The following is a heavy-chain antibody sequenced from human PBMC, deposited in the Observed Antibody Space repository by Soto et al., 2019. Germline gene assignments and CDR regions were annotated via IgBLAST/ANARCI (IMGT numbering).Heavy chain of an antibody. J-gene: IGHJ6*02. CDR2: ISSSSSYI. D-gene: IGHD3-3*01. Sequence: GGSLRLSCAASGFTFSSYSMNWVRQAPGKGLEWVSSISSSSSYIYYADSVKGRFTISRDNAKNSLYLQMNSLRAEDTAVYYCARDSAYDCWSGSLLYYYGMDVWGQGTTVTVYS. CDR3: ARDSAYDCWSGSLLYYYGMDV. CDR1: GFTFSSYS. V-gene: IGHV3-21*01.